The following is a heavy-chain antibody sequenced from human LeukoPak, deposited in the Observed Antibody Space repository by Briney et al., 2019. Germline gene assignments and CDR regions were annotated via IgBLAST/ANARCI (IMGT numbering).Heavy chain of an antibody. CDR2: IKQDGSEK. D-gene: IGHD6-13*01. V-gene: IGHV3-7*01. CDR3: ARDRIAAAGAIVY. J-gene: IGHJ4*02. CDR1: GFPFSSYW. Sequence: GGSLRLSCAASGFPFSSYWMSWVRQAPGKGLEWVANIKQDGSEKNYVASVKGRFTISRDNAKNSLYLQVNSLRAEDTAVYYCARDRIAAAGAIVYWGQGALVTVSS.